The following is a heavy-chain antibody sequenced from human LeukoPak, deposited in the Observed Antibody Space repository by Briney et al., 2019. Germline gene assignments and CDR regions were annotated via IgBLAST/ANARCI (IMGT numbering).Heavy chain of an antibody. CDR1: GFTFSSYW. Sequence: SGGSLRLSCAASGFTFSSYWMHWVRQAPGKGLEWVANIKQDGSEKYYVDSVKGRFTISRDNAKNSLYLQTNSLRAEDTAVYYCARAGSRIAAAGSHFDYWGQGTLVTVSS. V-gene: IGHV3-7*01. J-gene: IGHJ4*02. CDR2: IKQDGSEK. D-gene: IGHD6-13*01. CDR3: ARAGSRIAAAGSHFDY.